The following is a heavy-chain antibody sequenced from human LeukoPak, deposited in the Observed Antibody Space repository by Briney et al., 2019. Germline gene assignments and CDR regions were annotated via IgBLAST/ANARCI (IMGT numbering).Heavy chain of an antibody. CDR2: IYYSGST. D-gene: IGHD2-2*01. Sequence: SQTLSLTCTVSGGSISSGGYYWSWIRQHPGKGLEWIGYIYYSGSTYYNPSLKSRVTISVDTSKNQFSLKLSSVTAADTAVYYCARRSVLPAASPDYFDYWGQGTLVTVSS. CDR3: ARRSVLPAASPDYFDY. V-gene: IGHV4-31*03. CDR1: GGSISSGGYY. J-gene: IGHJ4*02.